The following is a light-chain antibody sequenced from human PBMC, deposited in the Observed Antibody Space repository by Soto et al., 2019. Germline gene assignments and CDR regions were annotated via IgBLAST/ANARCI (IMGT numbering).Light chain of an antibody. CDR2: DAT. CDR3: QQRTNWLT. CDR1: QRVTWY. V-gene: IGKV3-11*01. J-gene: IGKJ4*01. Sequence: EIVLTQSPATLSLSPGERATLSCRASQRVTWYLAWYQQKPGQAPSLLIYDATNRATGIPARFSGSGSGTDITLTISSLEPEVFAVYYCQQRTNWLTFGGGTRVEI.